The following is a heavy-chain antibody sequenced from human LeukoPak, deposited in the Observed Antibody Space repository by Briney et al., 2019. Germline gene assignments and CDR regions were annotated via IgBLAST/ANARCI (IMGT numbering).Heavy chain of an antibody. CDR1: GLSFIELS. CDR2: YDPEKDET. J-gene: IGHJ4*01. CDR3: TTNLISLFGVGY. V-gene: IGHV1-24*01. D-gene: IGHD3-3*01. Sequence: ASVKVSCKVSGLSFIELSFHWVRQAPGKGLEWMGRYDPEKDETVYAQKFQGRVTMTEDTSTDTVYMQLSSLRSEDTAIYYCTTNLISLFGVGYWGHGTLVTVSS.